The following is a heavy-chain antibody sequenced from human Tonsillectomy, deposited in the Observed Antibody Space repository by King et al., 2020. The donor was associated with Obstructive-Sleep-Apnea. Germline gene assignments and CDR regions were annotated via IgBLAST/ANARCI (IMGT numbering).Heavy chain of an antibody. V-gene: IGHV3-30-3*01. Sequence: VQLVESGGGVVKPGRSLRLSCAASGFTFRSYAMHWVRQAPGKGLEWVALISFDGSNTYYADSVRGRFHISRDNTKNTLYLQMNSLRAEDTSVLYSASGTGDSSVYYDYWYFDLWGRGTLVSVSS. CDR1: GFTFRSYA. J-gene: IGHJ2*01. CDR2: ISFDGSNT. CDR3: ASGTGDSSVYYDYWYFDL. D-gene: IGHD3-22*01.